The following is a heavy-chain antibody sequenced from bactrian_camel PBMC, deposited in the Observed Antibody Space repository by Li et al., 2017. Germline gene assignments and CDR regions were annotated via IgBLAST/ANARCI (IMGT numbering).Heavy chain of an antibody. D-gene: IGHD6*01. V-gene: IGHV3S53*01. J-gene: IGHJ4*01. CDR3: AAGRRQVVAGTGTSYCSLKEYDFNY. CDR1: VGEFCKSD. Sequence: QVQLVESGGGLVQPGGSLRLSCVVTVGEFCKSDMGWFRQAPGKEREGVAAISRDDVTVYRDSAKGRFTISKDNAKTTLNLQIDSAKPEDTAMYFCAAGRRQVVAGTGTSYCSLKEYDFNYWGQGTQVTVS. CDR2: ISRDDVT.